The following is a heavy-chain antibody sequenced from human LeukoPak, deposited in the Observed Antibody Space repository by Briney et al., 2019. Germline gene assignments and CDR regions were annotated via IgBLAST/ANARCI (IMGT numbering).Heavy chain of an antibody. CDR3: ARISRTSFDI. J-gene: IGHJ3*02. D-gene: IGHD3-3*02. CDR1: GGSFSGYY. Sequence: SETLSLTCAVYGGSFSGYYWTWIRQPPGKGLEWIGEINHSGSTNYNPSLKSRVTKSVDTSKNQFSLKLSSVTAADTAVYYCARISRTSFDIWGQGTMVTVSS. CDR2: INHSGST. V-gene: IGHV4-34*01.